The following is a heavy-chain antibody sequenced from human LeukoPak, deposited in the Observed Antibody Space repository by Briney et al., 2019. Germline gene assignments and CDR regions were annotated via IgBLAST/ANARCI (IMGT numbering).Heavy chain of an antibody. J-gene: IGHJ6*02. CDR3: ARAGYCSGGSCYGMDV. D-gene: IGHD2-15*01. Sequence: GGSLRLSCAASGFTFSSYGMHWVRQAPGKGLEWVVVIWYDGSNKYYADSVKGRFTISRDNSKNTLYLQMNSLRAEDTAVYYCARAGYCSGGSCYGMDVWGQGTTVTVSS. CDR1: GFTFSSYG. CDR2: IWYDGSNK. V-gene: IGHV3-33*01.